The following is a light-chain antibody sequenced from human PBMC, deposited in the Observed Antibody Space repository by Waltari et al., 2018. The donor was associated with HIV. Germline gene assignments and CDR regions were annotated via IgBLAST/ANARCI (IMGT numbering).Light chain of an antibody. J-gene: IGLJ1*01. Sequence: SYDLTQPPSLSVSPGQPCSVTCPGAHLGEKHVCWYQQKPGRSPVLLIYEDTKRPSGIPARFSASNSGDTATLTISGTQPLDEADYYCQAWGTSTAVFGTGTRVTVL. CDR3: QAWGTSTAV. CDR2: EDT. V-gene: IGLV3-1*01. CDR1: HLGEKH.